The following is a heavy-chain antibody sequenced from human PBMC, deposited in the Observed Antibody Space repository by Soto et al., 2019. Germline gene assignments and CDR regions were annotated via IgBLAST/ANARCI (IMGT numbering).Heavy chain of an antibody. Sequence: QVQLVQSGAEVKKPGSSVKVSCKASGGTFSSYAISWVRQAPGQGLEWMGGIIPIFGTANYAQKFQARVTITANDSSSTAYMELSSLRSEDTAVYYCARGSYGGNGYYYYGMDVWGQGTTVTVSS. CDR2: IIPIFGTA. V-gene: IGHV1-69*12. J-gene: IGHJ6*02. CDR3: ARGSYGGNGYYYYGMDV. D-gene: IGHD4-17*01. CDR1: GGTFSSYA.